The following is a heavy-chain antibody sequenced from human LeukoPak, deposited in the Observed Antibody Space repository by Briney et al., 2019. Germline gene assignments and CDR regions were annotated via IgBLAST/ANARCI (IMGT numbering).Heavy chain of an antibody. D-gene: IGHD3-3*01. CDR2: IYYSGST. Sequence: SETLSLTCTVSGGSISSYYWSWIRQPPGKGLEWIGYIYYSGSTNYNPSLKSRVTISVDTSKNQFSLKLSSVTAADTAVYYCASGTSIFYGPTGPQGAFDIWGQGTMVTVSS. J-gene: IGHJ3*02. CDR1: GGSISSYY. CDR3: ASGTSIFYGPTGPQGAFDI. V-gene: IGHV4-59*01.